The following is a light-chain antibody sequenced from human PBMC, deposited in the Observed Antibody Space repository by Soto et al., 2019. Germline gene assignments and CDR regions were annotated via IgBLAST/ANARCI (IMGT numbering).Light chain of an antibody. CDR1: SSDVGDWNF. Sequence: QSALTQPPSASGSPGQSVTISCTGTSSDVGDWNFVSWYQQHPGKAPKLMIYDVSKRPSGVPDRFSGSKSGNTASLTVSGLQADDEADYYCSSYAGSNNRYVFGTGTKLTVL. V-gene: IGLV2-8*01. CDR2: DVS. J-gene: IGLJ1*01. CDR3: SSYAGSNNRYV.